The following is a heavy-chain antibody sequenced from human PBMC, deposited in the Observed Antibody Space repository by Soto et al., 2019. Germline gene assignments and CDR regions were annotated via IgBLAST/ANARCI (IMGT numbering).Heavy chain of an antibody. Sequence: EVQLVESGGGLAQPGESLRLSCAASGFTLSSYWMHWVRQAPGKGLVWVSRVNNDGNIISYADSVKGRFTISRDTAKNTLYLQMNSLRPEDTAVYYCVRVWHYFDSWGQGALVIVSA. J-gene: IGHJ4*02. CDR3: VRVWHYFDS. CDR1: GFTLSSYW. V-gene: IGHV3-74*01. D-gene: IGHD3-16*01. CDR2: VNNDGNII.